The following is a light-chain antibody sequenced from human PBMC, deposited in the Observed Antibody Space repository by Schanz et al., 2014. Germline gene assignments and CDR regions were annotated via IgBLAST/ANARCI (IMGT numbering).Light chain of an antibody. CDR3: QQYNNWPSWT. CDR1: QSVRSTY. J-gene: IGKJ1*01. V-gene: IGKV3D-15*01. CDR2: EAS. Sequence: PGERATFSCRASQSVRSTYFAWYQHIPGQAPRLLIYEASNRATGIATRFSGSGSGTDFTLTISSLQSEDFAVYYCQQYNNWPSWTFGQGTKVEIK.